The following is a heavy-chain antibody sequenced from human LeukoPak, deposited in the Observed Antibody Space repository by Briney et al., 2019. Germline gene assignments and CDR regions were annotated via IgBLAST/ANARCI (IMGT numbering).Heavy chain of an antibody. Sequence: SGTLSLTCTVSGGSISTGSYYWGWIRQPPGNGLEWIGNIYYSGSTYYSPSLRSRVTISVDTSKNQFSLKLSSVTAADTAVYYCAREPGAGTDYWGQGTLVTVSS. CDR1: GGSISTGSYY. J-gene: IGHJ4*02. CDR3: AREPGAGTDY. D-gene: IGHD6-13*01. CDR2: IYYSGST. V-gene: IGHV4-39*07.